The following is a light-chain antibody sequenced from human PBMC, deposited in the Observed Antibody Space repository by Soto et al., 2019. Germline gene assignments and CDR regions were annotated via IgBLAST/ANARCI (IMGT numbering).Light chain of an antibody. CDR3: QQSNSTPAT. V-gene: IGKV1-39*01. J-gene: IGKJ1*01. Sequence: DIEMTQSPSSLSASVGQRVTISCRASQSISNYLNWYQQKPRKPPKLLIYTASSLQTGVPSRFSGSGSGTDFTLTISRLQPEDFATYYCQQSNSTPATFGQGTKVEIK. CDR1: QSISNY. CDR2: TAS.